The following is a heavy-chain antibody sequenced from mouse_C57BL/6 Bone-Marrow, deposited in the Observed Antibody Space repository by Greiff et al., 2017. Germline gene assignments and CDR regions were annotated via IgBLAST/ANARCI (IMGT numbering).Heavy chain of an antibody. D-gene: IGHD2-2*01. CDR1: GYTFTSYW. Sequence: VQLLQPGTELVKPGASVKLSCKASGYTFTSYWMHWVQQRPGQGLEWIGNINPSKGGSNYNEKFKSKATLPVAKSARTAYLQLSSLTSEDSAVYYCGYYGYDGPCWYVDVWCTGTTVTVSS. CDR3: GYYGYDGPCWYVDV. CDR2: INPSKGGS. V-gene: IGHV1-53*01. J-gene: IGHJ1*03.